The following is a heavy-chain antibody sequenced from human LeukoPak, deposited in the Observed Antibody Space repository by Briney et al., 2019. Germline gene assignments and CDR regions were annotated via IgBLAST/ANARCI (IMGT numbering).Heavy chain of an antibody. D-gene: IGHD6-13*01. Sequence: EASVKVSCKASGYTFTSYYMHWVRQAPGQGLEWMAIINPSGGSTSYAQKLQGRVTMTRDTSIDTAYMELSSLKSDDTAIYSCARAPRRASSWYDYWGQGTLVTVSS. CDR2: INPSGGST. V-gene: IGHV1-46*04. CDR1: GYTFTSYY. CDR3: ARAPRRASSWYDY. J-gene: IGHJ4*02.